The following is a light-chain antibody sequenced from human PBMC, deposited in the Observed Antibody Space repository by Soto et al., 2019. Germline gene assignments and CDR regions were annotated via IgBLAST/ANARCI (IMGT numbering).Light chain of an antibody. CDR3: QQYAYSPPHT. CDR1: QSLGTDY. CDR2: GAS. Sequence: VLTQSPGTLSLSPGERATLSCRASQSLGTDYLPWYQQKPGQAPRLLIYGASRRATGIPDRFSGSGSGAAFTLTISTLEPEDFAVYYCQQYAYSPPHTFGQGTKLDMK. J-gene: IGKJ2*01. V-gene: IGKV3-20*01.